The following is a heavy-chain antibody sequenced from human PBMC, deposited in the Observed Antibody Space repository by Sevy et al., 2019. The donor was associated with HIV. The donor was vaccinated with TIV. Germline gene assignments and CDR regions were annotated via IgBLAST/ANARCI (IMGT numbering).Heavy chain of an antibody. CDR1: GITLTPYW. J-gene: IGHJ4*02. CDR2: INSDGSST. CDR3: SRGLYYYDMRGHQEPGDY. D-gene: IGHD3-22*01. V-gene: IGHV3-74*01. Sequence: GGSLRLSCAASGITLTPYWMHWVRQAPGKGLVWVSRINSDGSSTSYAESVKGRFTISRENGKNTLYLQMKSLRVEDTAVYFCSRGLYYYDMRGHQEPGDYWGQGVLVTVSS.